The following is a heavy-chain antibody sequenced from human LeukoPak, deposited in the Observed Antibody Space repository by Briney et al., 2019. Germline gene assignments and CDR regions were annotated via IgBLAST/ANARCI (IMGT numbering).Heavy chain of an antibody. CDR1: GGSISSGSYY. Sequence: SQTLSLTCTVSGGSISSGSYYWSWIRQPAGKGLEWIGRIYTSGSTNYNPSLKSRVTISVDTSKNQFSLKLSSVTAADTAVYYCAREDYYGSGSHMDVWGKGTTVTVS. D-gene: IGHD3-10*01. V-gene: IGHV4-61*02. CDR3: AREDYYGSGSHMDV. CDR2: IYTSGST. J-gene: IGHJ6*03.